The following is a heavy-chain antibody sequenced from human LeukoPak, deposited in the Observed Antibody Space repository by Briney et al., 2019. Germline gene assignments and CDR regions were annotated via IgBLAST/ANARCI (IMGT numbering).Heavy chain of an antibody. CDR1: GFIFSRYS. CDR2: ISSSSNYM. V-gene: IGHV3-21*01. J-gene: IGHJ5*02. CDR3: ARVIWFGELGFWFDP. D-gene: IGHD3-10*01. Sequence: KPGGSLRLSCAASGFIFSRYSMNWVRQTPGRGLEWVASISSSSNYMYYTDSVKGRFTISRDNAKNSLYLQMNSLRAEDTAVYYCARVIWFGELGFWFDPWGQGTLVTVSS.